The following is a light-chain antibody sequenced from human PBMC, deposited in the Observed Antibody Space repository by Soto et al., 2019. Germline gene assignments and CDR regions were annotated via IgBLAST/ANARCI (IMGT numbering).Light chain of an antibody. CDR3: SSYTSSGTDV. CDR2: DVS. J-gene: IGLJ1*01. CDR1: SSDVGAYNY. Sequence: QSVLTQPPSVSGSPGQSITISCSGTSSDVGAYNYVSWYQQHPGKAPKVMIYDVSNRPSGISNRFSGSKSGNTASLTISGLQPEDEADYYCSSYTSSGTDVFGTGTKVTVL. V-gene: IGLV2-14*01.